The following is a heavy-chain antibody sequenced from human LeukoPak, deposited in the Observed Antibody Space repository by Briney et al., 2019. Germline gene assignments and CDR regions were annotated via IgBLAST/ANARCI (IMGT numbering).Heavy chain of an antibody. V-gene: IGHV3-66*01. D-gene: IGHD3/OR15-3a*01. CDR1: GFTVSSNY. CDR2: IYSGGST. Sequence: GGSLRLSCAASGFTVSSNYLSWVRQAPGKGLEWVSVIYSGGSTYYADSVKGRFTISRDNSKNTLYLQMNSLRAEDTAVYYCARDRDWFRTTSDAFDIWGQGTMVTVSS. J-gene: IGHJ3*02. CDR3: ARDRDWFRTTSDAFDI.